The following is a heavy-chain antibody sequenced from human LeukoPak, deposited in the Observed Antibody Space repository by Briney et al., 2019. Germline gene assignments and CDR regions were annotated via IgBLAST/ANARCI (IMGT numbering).Heavy chain of an antibody. J-gene: IGHJ4*02. D-gene: IGHD2-21*02. CDR3: ARVTRWAGLDF. V-gene: IGHV4-30-4*01. CDR2: IYCSGST. Sequence: SQTLSLTCNVSGGSISSGDKYWSWIRQPPGKGLEWIGYIYCSGSTYYNPSPKSRLTISVDTSENQFSLHLTSVTAADTAVYFCARVTRWAGLDFWGQGTLVTVSS. CDR1: GGSISSGDKY.